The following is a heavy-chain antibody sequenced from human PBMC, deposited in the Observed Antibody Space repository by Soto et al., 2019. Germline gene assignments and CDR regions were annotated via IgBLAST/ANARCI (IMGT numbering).Heavy chain of an antibody. CDR1: GGSISSSSYY. CDR3: ARHSPNPQEDQWLGPYYYYYGMDV. J-gene: IGHJ6*02. V-gene: IGHV4-39*01. CDR2: IYYSGST. Sequence: QLQLQESGPGLVKPSETLSLTCTVSGGSISSSSYYWGWIRQPPGKGLEWIGSIYYSGSTYYNPSLKSRVTISVDTSKNQFSLKLSSVTAADTAVYYCARHSPNPQEDQWLGPYYYYYGMDVWGQGTTVTVSS. D-gene: IGHD6-19*01.